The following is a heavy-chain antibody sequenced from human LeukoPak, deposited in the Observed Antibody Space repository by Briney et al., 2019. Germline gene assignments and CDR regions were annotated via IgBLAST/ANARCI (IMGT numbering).Heavy chain of an antibody. D-gene: IGHD3-22*01. CDR2: IYHSGST. J-gene: IGHJ4*02. Sequence: SETLSLTCAVSGGSISSGGYSWSWIRQPPGKGLEWIGYIYHSGSTYYNPSLKSRVTISVDRSKNQFSLKLSSVTAADTAVYYCARGKYYYDSSGYYDYWGQGTLVTVSS. CDR1: GGSISSGGYS. CDR3: ARGKYYYDSSGYYDY. V-gene: IGHV4-30-2*01.